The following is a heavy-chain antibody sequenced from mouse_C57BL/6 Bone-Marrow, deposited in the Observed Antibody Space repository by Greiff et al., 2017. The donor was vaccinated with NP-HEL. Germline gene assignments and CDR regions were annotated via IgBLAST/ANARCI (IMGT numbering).Heavy chain of an antibody. V-gene: IGHV2-5*01. CDR2: IWRGGST. Sequence: QVQLQQSGPGLVQPSQSLSITCTVSGFSLTSYGVHWVRQSPGKGLEWLGVIWRGGSTDYNAAFMSRLSITKDNSKSQVFFKMNSLQADDTAIYYCAKGDGSSYVGYFDYWGQGTTLTVSS. CDR3: AKGDGSSYVGYFDY. CDR1: GFSLTSYG. D-gene: IGHD1-1*01. J-gene: IGHJ2*01.